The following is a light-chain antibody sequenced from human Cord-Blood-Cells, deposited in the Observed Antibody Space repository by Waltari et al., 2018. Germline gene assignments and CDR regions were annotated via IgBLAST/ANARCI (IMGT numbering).Light chain of an antibody. CDR3: QQYYSYPPT. V-gene: IGKV1-16*02. CDR2: AAS. J-gene: IGKJ2*01. CDR1: QGISNY. Sequence: QIPPSPSSLSAFVGSGVTTTCRASQGISNYLDWFQQKPGKAPKFLIYAASSLQSGVPSKFSGSGSGTDFTLTISSLQPEDFATYYCQQYYSYPPTFGQGTKVEIK.